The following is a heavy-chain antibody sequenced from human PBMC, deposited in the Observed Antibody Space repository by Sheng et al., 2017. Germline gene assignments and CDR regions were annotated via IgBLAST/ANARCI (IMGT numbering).Heavy chain of an antibody. CDR2: IYYSGST. CDR3: ARAYAYGSGSHDAFDI. V-gene: IGHV4-39*07. D-gene: IGHD3-10*01. J-gene: IGHJ3*02. Sequence: QLQLQESGPGLVKPSETLSLTCTVSGGSISSSSYYWGWIRQPPGKGLEWIGSIYYSGSTYYNPSLKSRVTISVDTSKNQFSLKLSSVTAADTAVYYCARAYAYGSGSHDAFDIWGQGTMVTV. CDR1: GGSISSSSYY.